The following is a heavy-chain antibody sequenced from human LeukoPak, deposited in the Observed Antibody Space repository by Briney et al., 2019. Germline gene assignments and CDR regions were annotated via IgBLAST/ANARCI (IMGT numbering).Heavy chain of an antibody. Sequence: PGGSLRLSCAASGFTFDDYAMHWVRHAPGKGLEWVSLISGDGRDAYYGDFVKGRFTISRDNINNSLYLQMNNLRTEDTALYYCTKDRVLAYQDTADSFDMCGQGTGVTVSS. CDR1: GFTFDDYA. J-gene: IGHJ3*02. CDR2: ISGDGRDA. D-gene: IGHD2-21*01. CDR3: TKDRVLAYQDTADSFDM. V-gene: IGHV3-43*02.